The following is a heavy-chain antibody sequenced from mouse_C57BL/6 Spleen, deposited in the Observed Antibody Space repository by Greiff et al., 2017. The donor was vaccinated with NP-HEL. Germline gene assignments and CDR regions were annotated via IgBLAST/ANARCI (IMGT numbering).Heavy chain of an antibody. V-gene: IGHV3-6*01. CDR1: GYSITSGYY. CDR2: ISYDGSN. Sequence: EVQVVESGPGLVKPSQSLSLTCSVTGYSITSGYYWNWIRQFPGNKLEWMGYISYDGSNNYNPSLKNRISITRDTSKNQFFLKLNSVTTEDTATYYCARGLGGAYWGQGTLVTVSA. D-gene: IGHD4-1*01. CDR3: ARGLGGAY. J-gene: IGHJ3*01.